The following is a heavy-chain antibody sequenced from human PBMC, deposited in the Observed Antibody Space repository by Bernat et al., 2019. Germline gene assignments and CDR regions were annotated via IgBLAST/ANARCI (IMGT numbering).Heavy chain of an antibody. Sequence: QVHLVESGGGVVQPGRSLRLSCAASGFIFSSYAMHWVRQAPGKGLEWVAVILYNGHNEDYADSVKGRFTISRDNSKNTVYLQMNNLREEDTVVNSCAGDRTPVPMWGGGGIDYWGRGTLVTVSS. J-gene: IGHJ4*02. CDR3: AGDRTPVPMWGGGGIDY. D-gene: IGHD4-17*01. CDR2: ILYNGHNE. CDR1: GFIFSSYA. V-gene: IGHV3-30*16.